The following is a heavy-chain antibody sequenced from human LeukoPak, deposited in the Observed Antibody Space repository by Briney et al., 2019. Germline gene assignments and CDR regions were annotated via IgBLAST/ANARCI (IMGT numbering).Heavy chain of an antibody. CDR3: ARGRGYSYGLEY. J-gene: IGHJ4*02. Sequence: SETLSLTCTVSGVSISSADYCWTWLRQSPGKGLEWIGYIYDSGGTHYNPSFQSRLIISVDTSKSQFSLKLSYVTAADTAVYYCARGRGYSYGLEYWGQGTLVTVSS. CDR2: IYDSGGT. D-gene: IGHD5-18*01. V-gene: IGHV4-30-4*01. CDR1: GVSISSADYC.